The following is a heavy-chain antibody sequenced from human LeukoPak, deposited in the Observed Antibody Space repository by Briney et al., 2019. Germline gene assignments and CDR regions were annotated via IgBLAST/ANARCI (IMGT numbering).Heavy chain of an antibody. CDR1: GDSGASSGSYW. J-gene: IGHJ4*03. Sequence: SETLSLTCDVSGDSGASSGSYWSGWFRQPPGKGLEWIGYVHSSGSTKYNSSLGSRVTISMDTSRNQFSLKLSSVTAADTAVYFCASADFRSGNGYFDFWGQGTLVTVSS. CDR3: ASADFRSGNGYFDF. CDR2: VHSSGST. V-gene: IGHV4-61*01. D-gene: IGHD3-3*01.